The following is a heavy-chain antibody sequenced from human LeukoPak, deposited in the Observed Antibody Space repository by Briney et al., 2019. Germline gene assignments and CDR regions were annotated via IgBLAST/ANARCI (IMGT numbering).Heavy chain of an antibody. CDR3: TKTSGGGGHDS. CDR2: VFHSGT. Sequence: SETLSLTCSVSGYSIGTGDYWAWVRQPPGKGLEWIGCVFHSGTHYKSSLTSRATISMDTSANQFSLKLTSMTAADSAFYYCTKTSGGGGHDSWGQGILVTVSS. J-gene: IGHJ5*01. CDR1: GYSIGTGDY. D-gene: IGHD4-23*01. V-gene: IGHV4-38-2*01.